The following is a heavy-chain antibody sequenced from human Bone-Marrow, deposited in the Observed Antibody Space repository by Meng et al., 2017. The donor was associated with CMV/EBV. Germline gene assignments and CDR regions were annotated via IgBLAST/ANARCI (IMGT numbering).Heavy chain of an antibody. V-gene: IGHV3-23*01. J-gene: IGHJ4*02. CDR1: GFTFDTSA. Sequence: GESLKISCTASGFTFDTSAMSWVRQAPGKGLEWVSSISGSGGNIYYSDSVKGRFTSSRDNYRKTLFLQADSLRAEDTVLYYGAKGRAGYSGGYLGDSWGQGTLVTVSS. CDR2: ISGSGGNI. D-gene: IGHD1-26*01. CDR3: AKGRAGYSGGYLGDS.